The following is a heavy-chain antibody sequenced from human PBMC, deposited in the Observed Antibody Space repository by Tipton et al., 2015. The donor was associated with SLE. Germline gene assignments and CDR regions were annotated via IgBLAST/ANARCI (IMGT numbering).Heavy chain of an antibody. J-gene: IGHJ4*02. Sequence: TLSLTCSVSSYSIYNGFYWGWIRQSPGKGLEWIGSIYRSGTAYYNPSLKSRVTISVDTSKNEFSLKLTSVTAADTSVYYCARMRRGGDGYWGQGTLVTVSS. CDR1: SYSIYNGFY. D-gene: IGHD2-21*02. V-gene: IGHV4-38-2*01. CDR2: IYRSGTA. CDR3: ARMRRGGDGY.